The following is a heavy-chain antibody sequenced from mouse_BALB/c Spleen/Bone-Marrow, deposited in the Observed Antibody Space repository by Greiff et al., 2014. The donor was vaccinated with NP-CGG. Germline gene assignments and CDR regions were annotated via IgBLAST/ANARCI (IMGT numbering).Heavy chain of an antibody. CDR1: EYEFPSHD. J-gene: IGHJ3*01. D-gene: IGHD1-1*01. CDR2: INSDGGST. CDR3: ARHGDYYGSSLFAY. V-gene: IGHV5-2*01. Sequence: EVQGVESGGGLVQPGESLKLSCESNEYEFPSHDMSWVRKTPEKRLELVAAINSDGGSTYYPDTMERRLIISRDNSKKTLYLQMSSLRSEDTAFYYCARHGDYYGSSLFAYWGQGTLVTVSA.